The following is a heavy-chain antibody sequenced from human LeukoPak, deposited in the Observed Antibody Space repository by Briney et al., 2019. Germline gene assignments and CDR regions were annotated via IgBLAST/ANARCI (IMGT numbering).Heavy chain of an antibody. CDR1: GYTFTSYY. J-gene: IGHJ6*02. D-gene: IGHD3-3*01. V-gene: IGHV1-46*01. Sequence: ASVKVSCKASGYTFTSYYMHWVRQAPGQGLEWMGIINPSGGSTSYAQKFQGRVTMTRDTSTSTVYMELSSLRSEDTAVYYCARDRQYYDFWSGYLYYYYGMDVWGQGTTVTVSS. CDR3: ARDRQYYDFWSGYLYYYYGMDV. CDR2: INPSGGST.